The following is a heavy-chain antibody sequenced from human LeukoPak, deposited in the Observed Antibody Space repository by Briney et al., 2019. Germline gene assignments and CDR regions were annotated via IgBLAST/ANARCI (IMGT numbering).Heavy chain of an antibody. D-gene: IGHD6-13*01. V-gene: IGHV3-30*02. CDR1: GFTFSSYG. CDR2: IRYDGSNK. J-gene: IGHJ4*02. CDR3: AKDPRRYSRTGGYFDY. Sequence: GESLRLSCAASGFTFSSYGMHWVRQAPGKGLEWVAFIRYDGSNKYYADSVKGRFTISRDNSKNTLYLQMISLRTEDTAVYYCAKDPRRYSRTGGYFDYWGQGTLVTVSS.